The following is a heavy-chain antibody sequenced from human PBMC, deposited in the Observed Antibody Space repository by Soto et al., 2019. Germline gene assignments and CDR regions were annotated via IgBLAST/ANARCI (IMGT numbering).Heavy chain of an antibody. V-gene: IGHV1-3*01. CDR3: ATPIVAFY. Sequence: ASVKVSCKASGYTFTSYAIHWVRQAPGQRLEWMGWINAGNGNTKYSQKFQGRIIITRDTSAGTAYMELRSLGSEDTAVYYCATPIVAFYWGQGTLVTVSS. D-gene: IGHD5-12*01. CDR2: INAGNGNT. CDR1: GYTFTSYA. J-gene: IGHJ4*02.